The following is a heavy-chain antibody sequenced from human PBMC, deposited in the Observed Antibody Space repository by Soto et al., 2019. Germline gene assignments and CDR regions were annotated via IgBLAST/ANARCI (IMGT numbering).Heavy chain of an antibody. J-gene: IGHJ6*02. CDR2: IYYTGST. V-gene: IGHV4-61*01. D-gene: IGHD1-26*01. CDR3: ARMPPWETTARGYYYGLDV. CDR1: GGSVNSGSYY. Sequence: QMQLQESGPGLVKPSETLSLTCTVSGGSVNSGSYYWSWIRQSPGKGLEWMGYIYYTGSTKYNPSLERRATMSLDPSRNQFSPNLTSLTVADTAIYYCARMPPWETTARGYYYGLDVWGQGTTVTVSS.